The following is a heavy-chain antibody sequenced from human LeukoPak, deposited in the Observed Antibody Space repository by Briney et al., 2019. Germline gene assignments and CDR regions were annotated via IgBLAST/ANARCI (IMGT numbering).Heavy chain of an antibody. Sequence: SQTLSLTCAVSGGSISSGGYSWSWIRQPPGQGLDWIGEINHSGSTNYNPSLKSRVTISVDTSKNQFSLKLSSVTAADTAVYYCARGGRSEYYGSGSHDCWGQGTLVTVSS. CDR1: GGSISSGGYS. J-gene: IGHJ4*02. CDR2: INHSGST. V-gene: IGHV4-30-2*01. D-gene: IGHD3-10*01. CDR3: ARGGRSEYYGSGSHDC.